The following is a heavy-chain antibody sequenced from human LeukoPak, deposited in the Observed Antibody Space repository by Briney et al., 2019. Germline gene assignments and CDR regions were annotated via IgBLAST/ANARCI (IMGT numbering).Heavy chain of an antibody. Sequence: SETLSLTCTVSGGSISSYYWSWIRQPPGKGLEWIGEINHSGSTNYNPSLRSRVTISVDTSKNQFSLKLSSVTAADTAVYYCARHSFDCSSTSCSPYYYYGMDVWGQGTTVTVSS. CDR3: ARHSFDCSSTSCSPYYYYGMDV. J-gene: IGHJ6*01. D-gene: IGHD2-2*01. V-gene: IGHV4-34*01. CDR1: GGSISSYY. CDR2: INHSGST.